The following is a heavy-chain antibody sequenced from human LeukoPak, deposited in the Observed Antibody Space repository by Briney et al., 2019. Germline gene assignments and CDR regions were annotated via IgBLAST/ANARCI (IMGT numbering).Heavy chain of an antibody. V-gene: IGHV3-33*06. CDR2: IWYDGSNK. D-gene: IGHD3-16*02. CDR1: GFTFSNYG. CDR3: AKEGYLRLGELSLNHFDY. J-gene: IGHJ4*02. Sequence: RSGGSLRLSCAASGFTFSNYGMHWVRQAPGKGLEWVAVIWYDGSNKYYADSVKGRFTISRDNSKNTLYLQMNSLRAEDTAVYYCAKEGYLRLGELSLNHFDYWGQGTLVTVSS.